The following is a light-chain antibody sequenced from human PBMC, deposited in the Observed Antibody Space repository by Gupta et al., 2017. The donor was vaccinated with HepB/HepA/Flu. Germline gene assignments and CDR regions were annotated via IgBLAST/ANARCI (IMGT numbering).Light chain of an antibody. CDR2: GVS. CDR1: QSVSSNY. CDR3: QQYDKSPPIT. Sequence: EIVLTQSPGTLSLSPGERATLSCRASQSVSSNYLAWYQQKPGQAPRLLIYGVSSRATGIPDRFSGSGSGTDFTLTITSLEPEDFAVYYCQQYDKSPPITFGQGTRLEIK. V-gene: IGKV3-20*01. J-gene: IGKJ5*01.